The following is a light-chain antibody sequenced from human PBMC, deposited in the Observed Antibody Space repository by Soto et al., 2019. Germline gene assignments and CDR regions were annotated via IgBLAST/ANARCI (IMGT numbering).Light chain of an antibody. CDR2: GAS. J-gene: IGKJ1*01. Sequence: EVVLTQPPGTLSLSPWERATLSCRASQSVSSSYLAWYQQKPGQAPRLLIYGASSRATGIPDRFSGSGSGTDFTLTISRLEPEDFAVYYCQQYGSSLWTFGQGTKVDIK. V-gene: IGKV3-20*01. CDR3: QQYGSSLWT. CDR1: QSVSSSY.